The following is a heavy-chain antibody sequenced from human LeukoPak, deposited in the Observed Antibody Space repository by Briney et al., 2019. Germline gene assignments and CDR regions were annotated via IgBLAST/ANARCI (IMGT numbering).Heavy chain of an antibody. V-gene: IGHV1-2*06. D-gene: IGHD4-17*01. CDR1: GYTFTGYY. J-gene: IGHJ4*02. Sequence: ASVKVSCKASGYTFTGYYIYWVRQAPGQGLEWMGRINPNSGDTNYAQKSQGRVTMTRDTSISTAYMELSRLRSDDTAVYYCTKDFSYGDYSDYWGQGTLVTVSS. CDR3: TKDFSYGDYSDY. CDR2: INPNSGDT.